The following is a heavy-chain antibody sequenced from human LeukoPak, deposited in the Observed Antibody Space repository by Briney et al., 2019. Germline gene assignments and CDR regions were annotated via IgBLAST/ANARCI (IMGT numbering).Heavy chain of an antibody. J-gene: IGHJ4*02. Sequence: PGGSLRLSCVASGFTFSSYDMHWVRQAPGKGLEWVAVISYDSSNKHYADSVKGRFTISRDNSKNTLYLQVNSLRAEDTAVYYCAKDLMSASGWPHFDYWGQGTLVTVSS. V-gene: IGHV3-30*18. CDR1: GFTFSSYD. CDR2: ISYDSSNK. D-gene: IGHD6-19*01. CDR3: AKDLMSASGWPHFDY.